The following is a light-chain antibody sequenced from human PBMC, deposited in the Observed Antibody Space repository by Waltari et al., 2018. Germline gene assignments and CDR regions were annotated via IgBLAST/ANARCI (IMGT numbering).Light chain of an antibody. CDR3: QHYYGRPPHS. J-gene: IGKJ2*03. V-gene: IGKV3-11*01. CDR2: DAS. CDR1: QSVSSY. Sequence: EIVLTQSPATLSLSPGERATPSCRASQSVSSYLAWYQQKPGQAPRLLIYDASNRATGIPARFSGSGSGTDFTLTISSLEPEDFAVYYCQHYYGRPPHSFGRGTKLEIK.